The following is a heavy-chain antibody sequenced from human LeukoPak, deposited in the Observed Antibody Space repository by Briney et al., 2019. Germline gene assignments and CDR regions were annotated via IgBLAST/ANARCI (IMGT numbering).Heavy chain of an antibody. CDR1: GFTFSSSG. CDR2: IRYDGTSK. V-gene: IGHV3-30*02. D-gene: IGHD1-26*01. J-gene: IGHJ4*02. CDR3: AKETRGSYSDY. Sequence: GGSLRLSCASCGFTFSSSGMHWVRQAPGKGLEWVAFIRYDGTSKYYADSVKGRFTISRDNSKNTVYLQMNSLRAEDTAVYSCAKETRGSYSDYWGQGTLVTVSS.